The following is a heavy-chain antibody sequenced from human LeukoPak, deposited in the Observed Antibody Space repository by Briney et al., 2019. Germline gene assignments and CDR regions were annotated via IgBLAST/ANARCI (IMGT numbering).Heavy chain of an antibody. V-gene: IGHV3-7*03. Sequence: GGSLRLSCAASGFSFSSYWMTWVRQAPGKGLEWVANIQQDGSGKHYVDSVKGRFTISRDNSKNTLYLQMNSLRAEDTAVYYCAKDKQLWLPILDYWGQGTMVTVSS. D-gene: IGHD5-18*01. CDR1: GFSFSSYW. CDR2: IQQDGSGK. J-gene: IGHJ4*02. CDR3: AKDKQLWLPILDY.